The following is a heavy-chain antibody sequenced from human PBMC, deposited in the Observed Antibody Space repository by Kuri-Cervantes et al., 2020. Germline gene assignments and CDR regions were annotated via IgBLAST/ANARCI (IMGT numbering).Heavy chain of an antibody. CDR1: GYTLTELS. Sequence: SVKVSCKVSGYTLTELSMHWVRQAPGQGLEWMGGIIPIFGTANYAQKFQGRVTITTDESTSTAYMELSSLRSEDTAVYYCARGRRSSSWYPADDYWGQGTLVTVSS. J-gene: IGHJ4*02. CDR3: ARGRRSSSWYPADDY. D-gene: IGHD6-13*01. V-gene: IGHV1-69*05. CDR2: IIPIFGTA.